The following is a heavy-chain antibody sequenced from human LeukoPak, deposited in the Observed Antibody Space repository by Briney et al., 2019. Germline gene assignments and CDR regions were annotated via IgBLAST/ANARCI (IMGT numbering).Heavy chain of an antibody. Sequence: GGSLRLSCAASGFTFSNAWMSWVRQAPGKGLEWVGRIKSKTHGGTTDYAAPVEGRFTISRDDSKNTLYLQMNSLKTEDTAMYYCTKDKEDLGTGWYGGFDYWGQGTLVTVSS. D-gene: IGHD6-19*01. J-gene: IGHJ4*02. CDR3: TKDKEDLGTGWYGGFDY. CDR2: IKSKTHGGTT. CDR1: GFTFSNAW. V-gene: IGHV3-15*01.